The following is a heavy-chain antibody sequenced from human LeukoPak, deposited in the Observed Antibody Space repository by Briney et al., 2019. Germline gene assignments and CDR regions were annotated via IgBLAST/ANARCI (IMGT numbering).Heavy chain of an antibody. Sequence: SVKVSCKASGGTFSSYAISWVRQAPGQGPEWMGRIIPILGIANYAQKFQGRVTITADKSTSTAYMELSSLRSEDTAVYYCASLPAAIRYYYYGMDVWGQGTTVTVSS. CDR1: GGTFSSYA. CDR3: ASLPAAIRYYYYGMDV. V-gene: IGHV1-69*04. CDR2: IIPILGIA. J-gene: IGHJ6*02. D-gene: IGHD2-2*01.